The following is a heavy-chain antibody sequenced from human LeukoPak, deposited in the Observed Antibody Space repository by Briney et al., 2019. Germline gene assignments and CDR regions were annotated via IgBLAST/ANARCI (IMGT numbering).Heavy chain of an antibody. CDR1: GYIFSDYY. CDR2: INPNSGGT. CDR3: ARVRVQWLVTNWFDP. J-gene: IGHJ5*02. Sequence: ASVKVSCKASGYIFSDYYMHWVRQAPGQGLEWMGWINPNSGGTNYAQKFQGRVTMTRDTSISTAYMELSRLRSDDTAVYYCARVRVQWLVTNWFDPWGQGTLVTVSS. V-gene: IGHV1-2*02. D-gene: IGHD6-19*01.